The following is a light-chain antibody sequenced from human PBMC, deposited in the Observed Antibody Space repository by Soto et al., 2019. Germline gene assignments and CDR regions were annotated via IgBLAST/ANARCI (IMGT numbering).Light chain of an antibody. Sequence: DVQMTQSPSSLSASVGDRVTITCRASQDINSYLAWYQQKPGNAPQSLIYAASSLQTGVPSRFSGSDSGTDFTLTVNSPQPEDSANYYCEHYNMYTLTFSGGTKVEIK. CDR2: AAS. J-gene: IGKJ4*01. V-gene: IGKV1D-16*01. CDR3: EHYNMYTLT. CDR1: QDINSY.